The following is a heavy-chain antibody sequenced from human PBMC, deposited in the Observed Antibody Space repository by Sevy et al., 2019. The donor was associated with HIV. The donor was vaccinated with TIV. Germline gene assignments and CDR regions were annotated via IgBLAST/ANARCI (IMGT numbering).Heavy chain of an antibody. J-gene: IGHJ5*02. CDR1: GGTFSSYA. CDR2: IIPIFGRA. CDR3: ARGGLGAAAGVNWFDP. Sequence: ASVKVSCKASGGTFSSYAISWVRQAPGQGLEWMGGIIPIFGRANYAQKFQGRVTITANKSTSTAYMELSSLRSEDTAVYYCARGGLGAAAGVNWFDPSGQGTLVTVSS. D-gene: IGHD6-13*01. V-gene: IGHV1-69*06.